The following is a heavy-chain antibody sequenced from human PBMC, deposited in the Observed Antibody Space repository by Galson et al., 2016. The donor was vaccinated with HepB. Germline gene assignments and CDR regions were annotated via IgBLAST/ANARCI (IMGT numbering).Heavy chain of an antibody. J-gene: IGHJ4*01. CDR1: GFALSSSGMA. CDR2: IFWDDDT. CDR3: ARKVTRSHRNPFDQ. V-gene: IGHV2-5*02. Sequence: PALVKPTQTLKLTCTFSGFALSSSGMAVGWLRQPPGKALEWLALIFWDDDTRYSQSLKSRLNITKDSSKNQVVLKITNMDHVDTGTYYCARKVTRSHRNPFDQRGHGTQVTVSS. D-gene: IGHD2-2*01.